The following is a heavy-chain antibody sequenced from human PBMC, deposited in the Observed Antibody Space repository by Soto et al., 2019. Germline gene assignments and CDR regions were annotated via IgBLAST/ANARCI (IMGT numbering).Heavy chain of an antibody. D-gene: IGHD3-3*01. CDR3: ARYIGSHDSWYYYGMDV. CDR1: GYTFTSYG. CDR2: ISAYNGNT. V-gene: IGHV1-18*01. J-gene: IGHJ6*02. Sequence: ASVKVSCKASGYTFTSYGFSWVRQAPGQGLEWMGWISAYNGNTNYTQKLQDRVTMTTDTSTTTAYMELRSLRSDDTAVYFCARYIGSHDSWYYYGMDVWGQGTTVTVSS.